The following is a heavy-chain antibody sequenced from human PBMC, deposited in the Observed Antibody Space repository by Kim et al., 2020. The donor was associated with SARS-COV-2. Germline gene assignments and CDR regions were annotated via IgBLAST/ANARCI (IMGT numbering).Heavy chain of an antibody. CDR2: IYSGGST. J-gene: IGHJ4*02. D-gene: IGHD6-13*01. Sequence: GGSLRLSCAASGFTVSSNYMSWVRQAPGKGLEWVSVIYSGGSTYYADSVKGRFTISRDNSKNTLYLQMNSLRAEDTAVYYCASGGYSSSWYTTGGTDYFDYWGQGTLVTVSS. CDR1: GFTVSSNY. CDR3: ASGGYSSSWYTTGGTDYFDY. V-gene: IGHV3-66*01.